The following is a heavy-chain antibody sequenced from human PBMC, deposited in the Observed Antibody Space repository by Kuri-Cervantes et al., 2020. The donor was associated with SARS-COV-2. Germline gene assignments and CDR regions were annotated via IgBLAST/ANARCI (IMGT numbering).Heavy chain of an antibody. CDR1: GFTFSRYA. CDR3: AKDHFGVHDF. J-gene: IGHJ4*02. CDR2: ISYDGKKK. D-gene: IGHD2-21*01. V-gene: IGHV3-30*18. Sequence: GESLKISCAASGFTFSRYAIHWVRQAPGKGLEWVAVISYDGKKKKCIGSGKGRFTISRDNSQNTVYLRMTNLRSEDTAMYYCAKDHFGVHDFWGQGTLVTVSS.